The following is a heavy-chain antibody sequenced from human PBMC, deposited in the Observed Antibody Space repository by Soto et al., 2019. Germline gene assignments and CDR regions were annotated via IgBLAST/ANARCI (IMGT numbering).Heavy chain of an antibody. D-gene: IGHD3-3*01. CDR1: GFSLTTSGVG. J-gene: IGHJ4*02. CDR2: IYWDDDK. CDR3: AHRVLRTVFGLVTTTAIDFDF. Sequence: QITLKESGPTVVKPTETLTLTCTFSGFSLTTSGVGVGWVRQSPGTAPEWLALIYWDDDKRYSTSLNSRLIITKDTSKNQVVLTMANVDPADTATYYCAHRVLRTVFGLVTTTAIDFDFWGPGTPVVVSS. V-gene: IGHV2-5*02.